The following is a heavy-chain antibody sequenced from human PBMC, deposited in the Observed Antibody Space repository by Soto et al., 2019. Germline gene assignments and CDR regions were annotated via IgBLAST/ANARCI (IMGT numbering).Heavy chain of an antibody. CDR3: AKRRGEGFFDY. D-gene: IGHD3-16*01. V-gene: IGHV3-23*01. J-gene: IGHJ4*02. CDR2: IGGTSGST. Sequence: EVQLLESGGGLVQPGGSLRLSCGASGFTFSSYVMGWVRQAPGLGLEWVSAIGGTSGSTYYADSVRGRFTISRDNAKNTMLLQMNSLRAEDAAVDFCAKRRGEGFFDYWCQGALVTVSP. CDR1: GFTFSSYV.